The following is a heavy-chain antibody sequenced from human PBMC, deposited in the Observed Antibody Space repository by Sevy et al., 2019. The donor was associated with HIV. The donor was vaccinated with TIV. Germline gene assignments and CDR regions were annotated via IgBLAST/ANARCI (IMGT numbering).Heavy chain of an antibody. J-gene: IGHJ4*02. CDR2: ISSDVIRK. D-gene: IGHD2-15*01. Sequence: GGSLRLSCSVSGFNFSTYAMHWVRQAPGKGLEWVAVISSDVIRKYYGTSVRGRFAISRDNSNNTLFLQTNSQRIEETAVYYWAGDGRGDAALPDYWGQGTLVTVSS. CDR1: GFNFSTYA. CDR3: AGDGRGDAALPDY. V-gene: IGHV3-30*09.